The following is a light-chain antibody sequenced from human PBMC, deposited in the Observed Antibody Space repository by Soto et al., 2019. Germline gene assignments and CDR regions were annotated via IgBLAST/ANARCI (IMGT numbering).Light chain of an antibody. Sequence: EIVLTQSPGTLSLSPGERATLSCRASRSVTSSYLAWYQQKAGQAPRLLIYAASSRATGIPDRFRGSGSGTDFTLTISSLEPEDFAVYYCQQRSNWPLTFGGGTKVDIK. CDR1: RSVTSSY. CDR3: QQRSNWPLT. CDR2: AAS. V-gene: IGKV3D-20*02. J-gene: IGKJ4*01.